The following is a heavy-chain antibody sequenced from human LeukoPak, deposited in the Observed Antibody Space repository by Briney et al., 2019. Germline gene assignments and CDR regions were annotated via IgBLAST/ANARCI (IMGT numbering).Heavy chain of an antibody. D-gene: IGHD3-22*01. Sequence: SETLSLTCTVSGGSIRSYYWSWIRQPPGKGLEWIAYIYYYGSTNDNPSLNSRVTISVDTSKNQLSLKLSSVTAADTAVYYCARTFYYDSSVYPAFDIWGQGTMVTVSS. J-gene: IGHJ3*02. CDR1: GGSIRSYY. CDR2: IYYYGST. CDR3: ARTFYYDSSVYPAFDI. V-gene: IGHV4-59*01.